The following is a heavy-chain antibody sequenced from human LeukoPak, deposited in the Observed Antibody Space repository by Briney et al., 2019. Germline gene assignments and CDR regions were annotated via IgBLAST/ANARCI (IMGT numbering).Heavy chain of an antibody. CDR2: ISGSGGST. J-gene: IGHJ4*02. D-gene: IGHD6-13*01. Sequence: GGSLRLSCAASGFTVSSNYMSWVRQAPGKGLEWVSAISGSGGSTYYADSVKGRFTISRDNSKNTLYLQMNSLRAEDTAVYYCAKQSYSSSFLFDYWGQGTLVTVSS. CDR3: AKQSYSSSFLFDY. V-gene: IGHV3-23*01. CDR1: GFTVSSNY.